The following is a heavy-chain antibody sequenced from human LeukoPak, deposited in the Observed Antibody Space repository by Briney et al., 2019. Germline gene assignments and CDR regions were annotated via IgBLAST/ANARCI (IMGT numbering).Heavy chain of an antibody. V-gene: IGHV3-43*02. J-gene: IGHJ4*02. D-gene: IGHD3-22*01. CDR3: AKGYYYDSSVYYYLDY. Sequence: PGGSLRLSCAASGFTFDYYAMHCVRQAPGKDLEGVSVINGDGGSTYYADSVKGRFTISRDNSKSSLYLQMNSLRTQDIALYYCAKGYYYDSSVYYYLDYWGQGTLVTVSS. CDR1: GFTFDYYA. CDR2: INGDGGST.